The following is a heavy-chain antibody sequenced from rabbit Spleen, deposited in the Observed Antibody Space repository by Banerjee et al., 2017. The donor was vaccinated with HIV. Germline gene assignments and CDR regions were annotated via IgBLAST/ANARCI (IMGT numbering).Heavy chain of an antibody. D-gene: IGHD1-1*01. V-gene: IGHV1S47*01. CDR2: IDVVFGTT. Sequence: QEQLVESGGGLVQPGESLTLSCKASGFDFNNYGVSWVRQAPGKGLEWIGYIDVVFGTTYYARWVNGRFPIPSHNAQNTLYLQLNSLTAADTATYFCVRGASSSGYYSLWGPGTLVTVS. J-gene: IGHJ6*01. CDR3: VRGASSSGYYSL. CDR1: GFDFNNYG.